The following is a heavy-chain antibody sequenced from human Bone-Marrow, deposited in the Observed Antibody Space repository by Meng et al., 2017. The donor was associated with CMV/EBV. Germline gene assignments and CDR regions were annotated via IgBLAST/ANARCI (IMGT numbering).Heavy chain of an antibody. CDR1: GFTFSSYE. Sequence: GESLKISCAASGFTFSSYEMNWVRQAPGKGLEWVSYISSSSSYIYYADSVKGRFTISRDNAKNSLYLQMNSLRAEDTAVYYCARLYCSSTSCYMGYRAFDIWGQGTMVTVSS. CDR2: ISSSSSYI. D-gene: IGHD2-2*02. J-gene: IGHJ3*02. V-gene: IGHV3-21*05. CDR3: ARLYCSSTSCYMGYRAFDI.